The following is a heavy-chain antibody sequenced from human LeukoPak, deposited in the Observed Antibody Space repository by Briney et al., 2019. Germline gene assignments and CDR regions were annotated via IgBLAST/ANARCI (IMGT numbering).Heavy chain of an antibody. CDR1: GFTFSSYA. D-gene: IGHD2-21*02. V-gene: IGHV3-23*01. CDR2: ISGSGGST. CDR3: AKDFRHYGLYCGGDCYFGKFDY. J-gene: IGHJ4*02. Sequence: GGSLRLSCAASGFTFSSYAMSWVRQAPGKGLEWVSAISGSGGSTYYADSVKGRFTISRDNSKNTLYLQMNSLRAEDTAVYYCAKDFRHYGLYCGGDCYFGKFDYWGQGTLVTVSS.